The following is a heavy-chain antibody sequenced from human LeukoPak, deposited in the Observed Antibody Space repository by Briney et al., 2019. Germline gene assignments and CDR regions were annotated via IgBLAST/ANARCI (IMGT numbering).Heavy chain of an antibody. CDR2: INIGGTNT. CDR3: ATDGAGFDT. CDR1: GFTFNDYY. Sequence: GGSLRLSCAASGFTFNDYYMSWIRQAPGKGLEWLSYINIGGTNTHYADSVKGRFTISRDNAKKSLYLKMNNLRAEDTAVYYCATDGAGFDTWGQGVLVTVSS. V-gene: IGHV3-11*01. J-gene: IGHJ5*02.